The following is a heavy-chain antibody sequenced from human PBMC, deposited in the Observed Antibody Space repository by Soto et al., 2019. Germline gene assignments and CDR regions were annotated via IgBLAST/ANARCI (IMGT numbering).Heavy chain of an antibody. CDR1: RFFFGDYA. CDR3: EKSMASNLVGGLPDY. V-gene: IGHV3-9*01. Sequence: SLLPSCAASRFFFGDYAFHWVRQAPGKGLEWVAGITSRGTDIAYADSVKGRFIISRDNAMNVLHLHMNSLRPEDTAVYYCEKSMASNLVGGLPDYWGQGTQVTVSS. J-gene: IGHJ4*02. CDR2: ITSRGTDI. D-gene: IGHD3-16*01.